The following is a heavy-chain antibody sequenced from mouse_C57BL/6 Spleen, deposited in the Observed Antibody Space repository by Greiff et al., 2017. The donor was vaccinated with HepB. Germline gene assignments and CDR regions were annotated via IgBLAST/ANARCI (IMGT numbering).Heavy chain of an antibody. J-gene: IGHJ4*01. CDR2: ISSGGDYI. V-gene: IGHV5-9-1*02. CDR3: TRGGRNYYAMDY. D-gene: IGHD1-1*02. CDR1: GFTFSSYA. Sequence: EVKLMESGEGLVKPGGSLKLSCAASGFTFSSYAMSWVRQTPEKRLEWVAYISSGGDYIYYADTVKGRFTISRDNARNTLYLQMSSLKSEDTAMYYCTRGGRNYYAMDYWGQGTSVTVSS.